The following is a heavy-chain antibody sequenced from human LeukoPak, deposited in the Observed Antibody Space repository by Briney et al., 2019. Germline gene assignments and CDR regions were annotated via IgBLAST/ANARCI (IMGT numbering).Heavy chain of an antibody. Sequence: GGSLRLSCAASGFSFISYGMHWVRQAPGKGLEWVGVISDDGRRKDYADSVKGRFTISRDNSKDTLYLQMNSLRAEDTAVYYWAKRPSDYGAYFSSFDYGAKEPRS. CDR3: AKRPSDYGAYFSSFDY. CDR2: ISDDGRRK. CDR1: GFSFISYG. J-gene: IGHJ4*01. V-gene: IGHV3-30*18. D-gene: IGHD4-17*01.